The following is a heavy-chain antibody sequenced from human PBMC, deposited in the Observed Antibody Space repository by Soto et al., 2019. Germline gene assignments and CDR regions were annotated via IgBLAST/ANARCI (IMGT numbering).Heavy chain of an antibody. J-gene: IGHJ4*02. CDR3: ARGITIFGVVRQFDY. D-gene: IGHD3-3*01. Sequence: PAETLSLTCPVSGGSLSSGTYYWRWIRPHAGKGLEWIGYIYYSGSTSYNPSLKSRVTISVDTSKNQFSLKLSSVTAADTAVYDCARGITIFGVVRQFDYWGQGTLVTVSS. CDR1: GGSLSSGTYY. V-gene: IGHV4-31*03. CDR2: IYYSGST.